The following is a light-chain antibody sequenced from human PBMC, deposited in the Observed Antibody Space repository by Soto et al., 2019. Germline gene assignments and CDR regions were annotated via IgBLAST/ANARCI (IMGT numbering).Light chain of an antibody. CDR3: QQYNNWLWT. J-gene: IGKJ1*01. V-gene: IGKV3-15*01. CDR1: QSFSST. CDR2: GAS. Sequence: EIVMTQSPATLSVSPGERATLSCRAIQSFSSTLAWYQQKPGQPPRLLIYGASTRATGIPARFSGSGSGTEFTLTISSLQSEDFAVYYCQQYNNWLWTFGQGTKVEIK.